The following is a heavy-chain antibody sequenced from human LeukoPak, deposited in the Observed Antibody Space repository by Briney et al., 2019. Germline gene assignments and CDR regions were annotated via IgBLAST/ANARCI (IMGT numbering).Heavy chain of an antibody. J-gene: IGHJ3*02. CDR1: GFTFSSYA. V-gene: IGHV3-23*01. Sequence: GGSLRLSCAASGFTFSSYAMSWVRQAPGKGLEWVSANSGSGGSTYYADSVKGRFTISRDNSKNTLYLQMNSLRAEDTAVYYCARPPRIAATSAGAFDIWGQGTMVTVSS. CDR2: NSGSGGST. D-gene: IGHD6-13*01. CDR3: ARPPRIAATSAGAFDI.